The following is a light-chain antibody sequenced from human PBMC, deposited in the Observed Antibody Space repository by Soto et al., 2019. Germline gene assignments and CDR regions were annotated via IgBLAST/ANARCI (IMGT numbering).Light chain of an antibody. CDR2: DAS. CDR3: QQYGSSPRLT. V-gene: IGKV3-20*01. J-gene: IGKJ4*01. Sequence: EIVLTQSPDTLSLSPGERATLSCRASQSVTSSYLAWYQQRPGQAPRLLIYDASSRATGIPARFSGSGSGTDFTLTISRLGPEDFAVYYCQQYGSSPRLTFGGGTKVEIK. CDR1: QSVTSSY.